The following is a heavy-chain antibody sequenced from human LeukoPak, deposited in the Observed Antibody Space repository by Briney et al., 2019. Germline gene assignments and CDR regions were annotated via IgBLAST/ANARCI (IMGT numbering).Heavy chain of an antibody. CDR1: GFTFSTYS. D-gene: IGHD3-22*01. V-gene: IGHV3-21*04. CDR2: ISSGSGYI. Sequence: GGSLRLSCAASGFTFSTYSMNWVRQAPGKGLEWVSSISSGSGYIDYEDSVKGRFTISRDNPRNSLHLQMNSLRADDTAVYYCARMYDSTHYFDYWGQGTLVTVSS. CDR3: ARMYDSTHYFDY. J-gene: IGHJ4*02.